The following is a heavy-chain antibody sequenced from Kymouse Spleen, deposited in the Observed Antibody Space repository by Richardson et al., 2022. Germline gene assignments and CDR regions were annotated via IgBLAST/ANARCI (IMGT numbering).Heavy chain of an antibody. D-gene: IGHD4-17*01. CDR3: TTDGGDYPFYYYYGMDV. CDR2: IKSKTDGGTT. CDR1: GFTFSNAW. J-gene: IGHJ6*02. V-gene: IGHV3-15*01. Sequence: EVQLVESGGGLVKPGGSLRLSCAASGFTFSNAWMSWVRQAPGKGLEWVGRIKSKTDGGTTDYAAPVKGRFTISRDDSKNTLYLQMNSLKTEDTAVYYCTTDGGDYPFYYYYGMDVWGQGTTVTVSS.